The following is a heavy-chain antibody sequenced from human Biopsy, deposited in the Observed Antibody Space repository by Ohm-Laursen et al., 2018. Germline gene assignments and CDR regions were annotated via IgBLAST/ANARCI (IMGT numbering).Heavy chain of an antibody. D-gene: IGHD4-23*01. J-gene: IGHJ1*01. CDR3: ARGSNEYGGLYFPH. CDR1: GGSFSGHY. Sequence: SDTLSLTCTVYGGSFSGHYWTWIRPPPGKGLEWIGHIPHTGYTSYESSLKSRVTISLDTSRKHFSLRLTSLAAADTAVYYCARGSNEYGGLYFPHWGQGTLVTVSS. V-gene: IGHV4-59*11. CDR2: IPHTGYT.